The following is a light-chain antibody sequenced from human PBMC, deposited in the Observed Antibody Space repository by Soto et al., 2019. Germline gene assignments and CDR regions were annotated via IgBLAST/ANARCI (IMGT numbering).Light chain of an antibody. CDR1: QRVSSSY. CDR2: GAS. J-gene: IGKJ1*01. CDR3: QQYGSSPTT. Sequence: GCTQSKSNLSLSSGERATLSFRASQRVSSSYLAWYQQKPGQAPRFLIYGASSRATGIPDRFSGSGSGTDFTLTISRLEPEDFAVYYCQQYGSSPTTFGQGTKVDI. V-gene: IGKV3-20*01.